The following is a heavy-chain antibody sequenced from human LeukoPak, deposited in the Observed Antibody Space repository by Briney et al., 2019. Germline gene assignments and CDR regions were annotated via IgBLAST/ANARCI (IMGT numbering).Heavy chain of an antibody. D-gene: IGHD3-22*01. CDR1: GGSISSGSYY. Sequence: SETLSLACTVSGGSISSGSYYWCWIRQPAGKGLEWIVLIHASGGTNYNPKLKGRVTISEDTSTNKSSMKLSSVTAADTAVYYCARGYYDSSGYYQNFDYWGQGTLVTVSS. V-gene: IGHV4-61*02. J-gene: IGHJ4*02. CDR3: ARGYYDSSGYYQNFDY. CDR2: IHASGGT.